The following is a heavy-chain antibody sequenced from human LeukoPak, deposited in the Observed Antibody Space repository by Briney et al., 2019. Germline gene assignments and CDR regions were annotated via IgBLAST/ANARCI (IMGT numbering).Heavy chain of an antibody. Sequence: PSETVSLTCTVSGGSISSYSWKWLRQPPGEGGEWIGYIYYCGSTHYNPSLKSRVTISVDTSKNQVSLTLRCVTAADTAVYYCARGADRRGYYSIFASDYWGQGTLVTVSS. V-gene: IGHV4-59*12. CDR2: IYYCGST. J-gene: IGHJ4*02. CDR1: GGSISSYS. CDR3: ARGADRRGYYSIFASDY. D-gene: IGHD3-22*01.